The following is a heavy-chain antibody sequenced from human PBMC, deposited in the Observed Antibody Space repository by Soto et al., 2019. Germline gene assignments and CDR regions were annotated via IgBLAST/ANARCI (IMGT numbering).Heavy chain of an antibody. CDR2: IWYDGSNK. J-gene: IGHJ4*02. D-gene: IGHD2-8*01. V-gene: IGHV3-33*01. Sequence: QVQLVESGGGVVQPGRSLRLSCAASGFTFSNYGMHWVRQAPGKGREWVAVIWYDGSNKYYADSVKGRFTISRDNSKNTLYLQMNSLRAEDTAVYYCARSSEMAPYYFDYWGQGTLVTVSS. CDR3: ARSSEMAPYYFDY. CDR1: GFTFSNYG.